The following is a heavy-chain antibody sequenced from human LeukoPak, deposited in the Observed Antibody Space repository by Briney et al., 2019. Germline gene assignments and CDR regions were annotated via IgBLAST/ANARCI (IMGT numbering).Heavy chain of an antibody. J-gene: IGHJ1*01. V-gene: IGHV3-48*03. CDR1: GFTFSSYE. D-gene: IGHD2-2*01. Sequence: GGSLRLSCAASGFTFSSYEMNWVRQARGKGLEWVSYISSSGSTIYYADSVKGRFTISRDNAKNSLYLQMNSLRAEDTAVYYCARAQGYCSSPSCYAEYFQHWGQGTLVTVSS. CDR3: ARAQGYCSSPSCYAEYFQH. CDR2: ISSSGSTI.